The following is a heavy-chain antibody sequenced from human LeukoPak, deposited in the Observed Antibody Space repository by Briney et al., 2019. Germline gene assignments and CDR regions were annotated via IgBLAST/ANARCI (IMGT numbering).Heavy chain of an antibody. D-gene: IGHD5-18*01. J-gene: IGHJ4*02. CDR1: GFTFSSYV. V-gene: IGHV3-30*18. CDR3: AKTRGYSYGHGFDY. Sequence: GRSLRLSCAASGFTFSSYVIHWVGQAPGKGLEWVAVISYDGSNKYYADSVKGRFTISGDNSKNTLYLQMNSLRAEDTAVYYCAKTRGYSYGHGFDYWGQGALVTVSS. CDR2: ISYDGSNK.